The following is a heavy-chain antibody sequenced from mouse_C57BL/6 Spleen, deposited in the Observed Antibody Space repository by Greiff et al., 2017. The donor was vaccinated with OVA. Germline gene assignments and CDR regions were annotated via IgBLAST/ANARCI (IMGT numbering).Heavy chain of an antibody. Sequence: QVQLKQPGAELVKPGASVKLSCKASGYTFTSYWMQWVKQRPGQGLEWIGEIDPSDSYTNYNQKFKGKATLTVDTSSSTAYMQLSSLTSEDSAVYYCARGSNYVFAYWGQGTLVTVSA. V-gene: IGHV1-50*01. CDR2: IDPSDSYT. J-gene: IGHJ3*01. CDR1: GYTFTSYW. CDR3: ARGSNYVFAY. D-gene: IGHD2-5*01.